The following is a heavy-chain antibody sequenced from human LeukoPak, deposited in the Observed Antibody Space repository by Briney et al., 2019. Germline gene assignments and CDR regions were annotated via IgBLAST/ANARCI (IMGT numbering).Heavy chain of an antibody. V-gene: IGHV1-46*01. CDR3: ARDYIAVAGTTGGFDY. J-gene: IGHJ4*02. D-gene: IGHD6-19*01. CDR1: GYTFTSYY. CDR2: INPSGGST. Sequence: GASVKVSCKASGYTFTSYYMHWVRQAPGQGLEWMGIINPSGGSTSYAQKFQGRVTMTRDTSTSTVYMELSSLRSEDTAVYYCARDYIAVAGTTGGFDYWGQGTLVTVSS.